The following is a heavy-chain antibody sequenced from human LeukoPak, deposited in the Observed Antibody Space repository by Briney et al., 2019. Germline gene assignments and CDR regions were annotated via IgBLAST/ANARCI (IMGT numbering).Heavy chain of an antibody. CDR1: GGSISSYY. CDR3: ARERELRGVIKRYFDY. D-gene: IGHD3-10*01. CDR2: IYTSGST. J-gene: IGHJ4*02. V-gene: IGHV4-4*07. Sequence: PSETLSLTCTVSGGSISSYYWSWIRQPAGKGLEWIGRIYTSGSTNYNPSLKSRVTMSVDTSKNQFSLRLSSVTAADTAVYYCARERELRGVIKRYFDYWGQGTLVTVSS.